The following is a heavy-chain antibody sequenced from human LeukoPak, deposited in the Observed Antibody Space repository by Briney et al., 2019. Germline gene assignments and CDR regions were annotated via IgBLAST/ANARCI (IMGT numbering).Heavy chain of an antibody. CDR2: IRGSGDGT. D-gene: IGHD4-17*01. CDR3: GRDPNGDYVGAFDF. CDR1: GFTFSSYA. Sequence: RSGGSLRLSCAASGFTFSSYAMTWVRQAPGKRLEWVSSIRGSGDGTSYADSVKGRFTMSRDNSKNTLYLQMNSLRAEDTAIYYCGRDPNGDYVGAFDFWGQGTLVTVSS. J-gene: IGHJ3*01. V-gene: IGHV3-23*01.